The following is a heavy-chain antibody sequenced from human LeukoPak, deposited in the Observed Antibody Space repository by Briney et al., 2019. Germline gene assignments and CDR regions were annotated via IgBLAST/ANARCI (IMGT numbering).Heavy chain of an antibody. D-gene: IGHD2-2*01. V-gene: IGHV3-23*01. J-gene: IGHJ5*02. CDR1: GFTFSNYA. CDR2: IGGSTGPT. Sequence: GGSLRLSCAASGFTFSNYAMSWVRQAPGKGLEWVSSIGGSTGPTYCADSVKGRFTISRDNSKNTLYLQMNSLRAEDTAVYYCAKDRYCSSTSCFAGQFDPWGQGTLVTVSS. CDR3: AKDRYCSSTSCFAGQFDP.